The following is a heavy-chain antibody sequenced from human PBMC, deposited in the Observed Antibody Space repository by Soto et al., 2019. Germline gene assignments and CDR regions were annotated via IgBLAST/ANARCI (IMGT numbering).Heavy chain of an antibody. CDR3: ARVSTARTDYCASAMDV. CDR1: GGSISSSNYC. Sequence: QLQLQESGPGLVKPSETLSLTCTVSGGSISSSNYCWGWTRQPPGKGLEWIGRIHYSGSTYYSPCLRGRVTISADPAKTQFSLNLSSVTAADTAVYYCARVSTARTDYCASAMDVWGQGTTVSVSS. J-gene: IGHJ6*02. V-gene: IGHV4-39*01. CDR2: IHYSGST.